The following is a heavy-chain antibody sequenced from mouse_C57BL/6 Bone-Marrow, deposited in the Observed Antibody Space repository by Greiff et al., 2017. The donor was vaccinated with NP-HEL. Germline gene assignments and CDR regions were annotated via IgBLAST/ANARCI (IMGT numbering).Heavy chain of an antibody. J-gene: IGHJ2*01. CDR1: GFNIKDDY. V-gene: IGHV14-4*01. CDR3: TTFLLRYNFDY. Sequence: VQLKESGAELVRPGASVKLSCTASGFNIKDDYMHWVKQRPEQGLEWIGWIDPENGDTEYASKFQGKATITADTSSNTAYLQLSSLTSEDTAVYYCTTFLLRYNFDYWGQGTTLTVSS. CDR2: IDPENGDT. D-gene: IGHD1-1*01.